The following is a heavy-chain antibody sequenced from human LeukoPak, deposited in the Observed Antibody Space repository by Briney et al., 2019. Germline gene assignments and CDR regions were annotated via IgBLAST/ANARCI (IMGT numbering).Heavy chain of an antibody. V-gene: IGHV3-11*03. CDR3: ARQVSGSYLVDY. Sequence: PGGSLRLSCAASGFTFSDYYMSWIRQAPGKGLEWVSYISSSSSYTNYADSVKGRFTISRDNAKNSLYLQMNSLRAEDTAVYYCARQVSGSYLVDYWGQGTLVTVSS. CDR1: GFTFSDYY. CDR2: ISSSSSYT. J-gene: IGHJ4*02. D-gene: IGHD1-26*01.